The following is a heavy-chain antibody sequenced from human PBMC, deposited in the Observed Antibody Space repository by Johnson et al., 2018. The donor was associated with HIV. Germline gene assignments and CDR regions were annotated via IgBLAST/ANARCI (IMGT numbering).Heavy chain of an antibody. Sequence: QVQLVESGGGLVKPGGSLRLPCAASGFTFSNAWMTWVRQAPGKGLEWVAVIWYDGSNKYYADSVKGRFTISRDNSKNTLYLQMNSLRAEDTAVYYCAKDQGSEQRNDAFDIWGQGTMVTVSS. V-gene: IGHV3-33*06. D-gene: IGHD1-14*01. CDR2: IWYDGSNK. J-gene: IGHJ3*02. CDR1: GFTFSNAW. CDR3: AKDQGSEQRNDAFDI.